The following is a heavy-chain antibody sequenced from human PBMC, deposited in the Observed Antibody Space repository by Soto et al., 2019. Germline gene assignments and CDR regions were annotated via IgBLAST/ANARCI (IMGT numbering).Heavy chain of an antibody. Sequence: QVQLVQSGAEVKKPGASVKVSCTASGYTFTSYGISWVRQAPGQGLEWMGWISAYNGNTNYAQKLQGRVTMTTDTSTSTAYMELRSLRSDDTAVHYCARDSEVIVGATTPFDYWGQGTLVTVSS. J-gene: IGHJ4*02. V-gene: IGHV1-18*04. D-gene: IGHD1-26*01. CDR1: GYTFTSYG. CDR2: ISAYNGNT. CDR3: ARDSEVIVGATTPFDY.